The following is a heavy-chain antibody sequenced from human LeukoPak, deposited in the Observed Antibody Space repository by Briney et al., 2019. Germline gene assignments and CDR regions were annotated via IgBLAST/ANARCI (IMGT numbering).Heavy chain of an antibody. V-gene: IGHV3-7*03. CDR3: AKDITTHYYYGMDV. Sequence: PGGSLRLSCAASGFTFSNYWMTWVRQAPGKGLEWVANINRDGSERYYVDSVKGRFTISRDNAKNSLYLQMNSLRAEDTALYYCAKDITTHYYYGMDVWGQGTTVTVSS. CDR1: GFTFSNYW. J-gene: IGHJ6*02. D-gene: IGHD3-10*01. CDR2: INRDGSER.